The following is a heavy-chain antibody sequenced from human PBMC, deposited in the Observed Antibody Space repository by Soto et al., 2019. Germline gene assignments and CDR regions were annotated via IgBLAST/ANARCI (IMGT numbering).Heavy chain of an antibody. V-gene: IGHV4-31*03. CDR2: INYSGST. CDR1: GGSISRGGYY. CDR3: VRQVIVIGGSYALDY. Sequence: SETLSLTCTVSGGSISRGGYYWSWIRQHPGKGLEWIGYINYSGSTYYNPSLKSRVTISVDTSKNKSSLKVSSVSAAGTAVYYCVRQVIVIGGSYALDYWGQGTLVTVSS. J-gene: IGHJ4*02. D-gene: IGHD2-15*01.